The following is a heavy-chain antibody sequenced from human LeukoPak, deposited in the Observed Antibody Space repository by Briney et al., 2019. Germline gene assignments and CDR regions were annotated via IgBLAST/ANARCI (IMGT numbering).Heavy chain of an antibody. Sequence: GSLRLSCAVSGFTVSSNYMSWVRQAPGKGLEWVSVIYSGGSTYYADSVKSRFTISRDNSKNTLYLQMNSLRAEDTAVYYCARYHMANFDYWGQGTLVTVSS. CDR2: IYSGGST. CDR1: GFTVSSNY. CDR3: ARYHMANFDY. D-gene: IGHD2-2*01. J-gene: IGHJ4*02. V-gene: IGHV3-53*01.